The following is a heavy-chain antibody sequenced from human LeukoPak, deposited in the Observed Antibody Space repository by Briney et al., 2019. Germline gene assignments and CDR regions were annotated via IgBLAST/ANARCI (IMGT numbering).Heavy chain of an antibody. Sequence: GRSLRLSCAASGFTFSSYAMHWVRQAPGKGLEGVAVISYDGSNKYYADSVKGRFTISRESSKNTLYLQVTSLRAEDTAVYYCARDSADVLLWFGEHSNWFDPWGQGTLVTVSS. CDR1: GFTFSSYA. J-gene: IGHJ5*02. V-gene: IGHV3-30-3*01. CDR2: ISYDGSNK. CDR3: ARDSADVLLWFGEHSNWFDP. D-gene: IGHD3-10*01.